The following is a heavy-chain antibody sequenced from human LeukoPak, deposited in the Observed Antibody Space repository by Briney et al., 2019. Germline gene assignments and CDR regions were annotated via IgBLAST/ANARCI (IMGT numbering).Heavy chain of an antibody. CDR2: IIPILGIA. Sequence: ASVKVSCKASGGTFSSYAISWVRQAPGQGLEWMGRIIPILGIANYAQKFQGRVTITADKSTSTAYMELSSLRSEDTAVYYCARDKANGAVFSPNWGQGTLVTVSS. CDR1: GGTFSSYA. J-gene: IGHJ4*02. CDR3: ARDKANGAVFSPN. V-gene: IGHV1-69*04. D-gene: IGHD1-1*01.